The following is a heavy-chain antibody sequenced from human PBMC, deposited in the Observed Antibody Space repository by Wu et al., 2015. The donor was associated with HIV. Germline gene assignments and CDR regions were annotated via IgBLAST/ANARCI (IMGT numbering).Heavy chain of an antibody. CDR2: IIPIFGTP. J-gene: IGHJ3*02. V-gene: IGHV1-69*05. CDR3: ARDLIYDSSGLVDAFDI. Sequence: QVQLVQSGAEVRKPGSSVKVSCKASGGTFSSYAISWVRQAPGQGLEWMGGIIPIFGTPNYAQKFQGRVTITTDESTSTAYMELSSLRSEDTAVYYCARDLIYDSSGLVDAFDIWGQGTMVTVSS. CDR1: GGTFSSYA. D-gene: IGHD3-22*01.